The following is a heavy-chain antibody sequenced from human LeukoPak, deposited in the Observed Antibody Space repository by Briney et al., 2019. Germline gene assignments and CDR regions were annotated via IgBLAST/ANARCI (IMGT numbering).Heavy chain of an antibody. J-gene: IGHJ4*02. CDR3: ARDRGGSYSAIDY. CDR1: GFTFGSYA. D-gene: IGHD1-26*01. Sequence: GGSLRLSCAASGFTFGSYAMSWVRQAPGKGLEWVSVIRSSGGTTYYADSVKGRFTISRDNAKNSLYLQMNSLRAEDTAVYYCARDRGGSYSAIDYWGQGTLVTVSS. V-gene: IGHV3-23*01. CDR2: IRSSGGTT.